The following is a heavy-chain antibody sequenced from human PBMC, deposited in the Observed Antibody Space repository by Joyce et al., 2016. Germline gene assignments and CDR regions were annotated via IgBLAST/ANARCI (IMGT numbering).Heavy chain of an antibody. D-gene: IGHD6-19*01. Sequence: QLQLQESGPVVVKPSETLSLTCTVSGGSINSRSYYWGWIRQAPGKGLEWIGSISNRGDTYYNPSLTSRATTSADTSKNQFSLNLRSVTAADTALYFCARHLAFQSSGGYYFDNWGQGTLVTVSS. CDR3: ARHLAFQSSGGYYFDN. V-gene: IGHV4-39*01. J-gene: IGHJ4*02. CDR1: GGSINSRSYY. CDR2: ISNRGDT.